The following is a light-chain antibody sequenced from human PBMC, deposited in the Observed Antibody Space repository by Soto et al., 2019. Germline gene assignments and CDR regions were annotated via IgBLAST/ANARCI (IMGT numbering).Light chain of an antibody. CDR3: SSYTSSTTLV. V-gene: IGLV2-14*01. J-gene: IGLJ2*01. CDR1: SSDVGGYNY. Sequence: QSALTQPASVSGSPGQSITISCTGTSSDVGGYNYVSWYQHHPGEAPKLMIYEVTNRPSGISNRFSGSKSGNTASLTISGLQAEDEADYYCSSYTSSTTLVFGGGTKLTVL. CDR2: EVT.